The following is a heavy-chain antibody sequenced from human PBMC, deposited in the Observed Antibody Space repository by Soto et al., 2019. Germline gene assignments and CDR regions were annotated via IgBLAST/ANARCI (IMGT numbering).Heavy chain of an antibody. D-gene: IGHD6-19*01. CDR2: ISWNSGSI. CDR3: AKSHNTSGWYVTTDH. J-gene: IGHJ4*02. Sequence: SLKLYCAASGFTLGDSSMQWVRQAPGKGLDWVSAISWNSGSIDYADSVKGRFTISRDNAKNSLYLQMNSLRAEDTALYYCAKSHNTSGWYVTTDHWGQGTRVTVSS. V-gene: IGHV3-9*01. CDR1: GFTLGDSS.